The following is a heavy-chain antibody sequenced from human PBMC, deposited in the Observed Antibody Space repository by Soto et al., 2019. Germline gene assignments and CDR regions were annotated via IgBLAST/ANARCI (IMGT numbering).Heavy chain of an antibody. J-gene: IGHJ4*02. CDR1: GGSISSYY. Sequence: SETLSLTCTVSGGSISSYYWSWIRQPPGKGLEWVGYIYYSGSTNYNPSLKSRVTISLDTSKNQFSLKLSSVTAADTAVDYCARAELVGATDYWGQGTLVTVAS. CDR3: ARAELVGATDY. V-gene: IGHV4-59*12. CDR2: IYYSGST. D-gene: IGHD1-26*01.